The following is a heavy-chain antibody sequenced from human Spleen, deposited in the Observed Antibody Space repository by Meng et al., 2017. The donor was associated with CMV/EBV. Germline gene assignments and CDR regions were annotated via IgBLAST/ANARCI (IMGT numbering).Heavy chain of an antibody. D-gene: IGHD5-18*01. CDR3: ARDHSAYADY. CDR1: GYTFTNYY. J-gene: IGHJ4*02. Sequence: ASVKVSCKASGYTFTNYYIHWVRQAPGRGLEWMGWINPNSGGTNYAQKFQGRVTMTSDTSISTAYMEVARLTSDDTAVYYCARDHSAYADYWGQGALVTVSS. CDR2: INPNSGGT. V-gene: IGHV1-2*02.